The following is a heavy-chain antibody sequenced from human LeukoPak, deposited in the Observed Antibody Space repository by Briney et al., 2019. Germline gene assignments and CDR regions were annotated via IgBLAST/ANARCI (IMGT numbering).Heavy chain of an antibody. CDR1: GYSISSGYY. D-gene: IGHD5-18*01. CDR2: IYHSGST. J-gene: IGHJ4*02. Sequence: NTSETLSLTCTVSGYSISSGYYWGWIRQSPGKGLEWIGSIYHSGSTYYNPSLKSRVTVSVDTSKNQFSLKLSSVTAADTAVYYCARPPWIRVYFGYWGQGTLVTVSS. V-gene: IGHV4-38-2*02. CDR3: ARPPWIRVYFGY.